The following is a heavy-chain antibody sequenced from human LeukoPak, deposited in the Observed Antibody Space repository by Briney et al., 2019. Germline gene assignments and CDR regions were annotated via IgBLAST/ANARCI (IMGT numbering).Heavy chain of an antibody. CDR2: YYHSSSS. J-gene: IGHJ5*02. Sequence: SETLSLTCTVSGGSVSNGSYYWGWIRQPPGHGLEWIGSYYHSSSSYYNPSLQIRVTLSVDKYKNQLSLKLRTVAAADTAVYYCARHLPGYSNTWPGPWGQGNLVTVSS. CDR3: ARHLPGYSNTWPGP. V-gene: IGHV4-39*01. D-gene: IGHD4-11*01. CDR1: GGSVSNGSYY.